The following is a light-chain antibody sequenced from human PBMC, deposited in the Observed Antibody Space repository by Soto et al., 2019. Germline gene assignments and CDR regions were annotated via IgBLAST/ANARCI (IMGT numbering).Light chain of an antibody. J-gene: IGLJ2*01. CDR3: SSYATSTTVL. CDR1: NSDVGGYNY. V-gene: IGLV2-14*03. CDR2: DVS. Sequence: QSALTQPASVSGSPGQSITISCTGTNSDVGGYNYVSWYQQHPGRAPQLMIYDVSHRPSGVSNRFSGSRSGNTASLTISGLQAEDEADYYCSSYATSTTVLFGGGTQLTVL.